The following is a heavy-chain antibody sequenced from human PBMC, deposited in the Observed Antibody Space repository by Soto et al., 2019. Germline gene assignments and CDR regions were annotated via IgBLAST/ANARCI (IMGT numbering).Heavy chain of an antibody. D-gene: IGHD5-12*01. CDR1: GFSFTSYW. CDR2: INEDGSEK. CDR3: ARDRGGYEGLVPYSFDH. Sequence: GGSLRLSCAASGFSFTSYWMDWVRQAQGKGLEWVAMINEDGSEKYYADSQKGRFTISRDNTKNSLYLQMNNLRAEDTAVYYCARDRGGYEGLVPYSFDHWGQGTLVTVSS. V-gene: IGHV3-7*01. J-gene: IGHJ4*02.